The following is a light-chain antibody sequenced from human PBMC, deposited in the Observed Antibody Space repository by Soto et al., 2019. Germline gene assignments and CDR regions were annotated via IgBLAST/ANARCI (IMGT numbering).Light chain of an antibody. CDR2: EVT. J-gene: IGLJ1*01. CDR1: SSDVGAHNY. V-gene: IGLV2-8*01. CDR3: SSYTGGNPSYV. Sequence: QSALTQPPSASGSPGQSLTISCTGTSSDVGAHNYVSWYQQNPGKAPKLMIYEVTIRPSGVSDRFSGSKSGNTASLTVSGLQAEDEADYYCSSYTGGNPSYVFGTGTKVTVL.